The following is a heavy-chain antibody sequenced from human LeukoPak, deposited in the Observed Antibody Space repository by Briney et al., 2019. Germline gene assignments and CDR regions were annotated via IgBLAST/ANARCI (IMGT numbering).Heavy chain of an antibody. CDR2: MNNGPGAT. V-gene: IGHV3-23*01. CDR3: AKTHYDLLDV. Sequence: GGSLRLSCAASGFSFSTSPMSWVRQPPGKGLEWVSAMNNGPGATFYRDSVRGRFTISRDDSKSTLYLQMNSLRAEDTGTYYCAKTHYDLLDVWGQGTTSPSP. J-gene: IGHJ6*02. CDR1: GFSFSTSP. D-gene: IGHD5-12*01.